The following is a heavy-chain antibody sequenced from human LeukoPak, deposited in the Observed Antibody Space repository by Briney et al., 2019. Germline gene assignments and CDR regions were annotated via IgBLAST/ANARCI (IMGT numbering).Heavy chain of an antibody. J-gene: IGHJ6*02. V-gene: IGHV3-48*01. CDR1: RFTFSSYS. D-gene: IGHD6-6*01. Sequence: PGGSLKLSCAASRFTFSSYSMNWVRQAPGKGLEWVSYISSSSSTIYYADSVKGRFTISRDNAKNSLYLQMNSLRAEDTAVYYCARGDQAMVEYNYYGMDVWGQGTTVTVSS. CDR2: ISSSSSTI. CDR3: ARGDQAMVEYNYYGMDV.